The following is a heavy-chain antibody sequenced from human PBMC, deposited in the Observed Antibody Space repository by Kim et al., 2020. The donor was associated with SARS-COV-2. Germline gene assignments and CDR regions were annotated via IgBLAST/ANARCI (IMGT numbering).Heavy chain of an antibody. CDR3: AKDSKMWGVAGPFDY. D-gene: IGHD3-10*01. V-gene: IGHV3-9*01. Sequence: GGSLRLSCAASGFTFDDYAMHWVRQAPGKGLEWVSGISWNSGSIGYADSVKGRFTISRDNAKNSLYLQMNSLRAEDTALYYCAKDSKMWGVAGPFDYWGQGTLVTVSS. J-gene: IGHJ4*02. CDR2: ISWNSGSI. CDR1: GFTFDDYA.